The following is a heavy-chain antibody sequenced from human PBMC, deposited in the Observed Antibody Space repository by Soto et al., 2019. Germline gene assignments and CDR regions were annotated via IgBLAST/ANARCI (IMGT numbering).Heavy chain of an antibody. V-gene: IGHV1-18*01. J-gene: IGHJ4*02. CDR2: ISAYNGNT. D-gene: IGHD3-9*01. CDR1: GYTFTSYG. CDR3: ARDYRYYDILTGYYAAGYFDY. Sequence: ASVKVSCKASGYTFTSYGISWVRQAPGQGLEWMGWISAYNGNTNYAQKLQGRVTMTTDTSTSTAYMELRSLRSDDTAVYYCARDYRYYDILTGYYAAGYFDYWGQGTLVTVSS.